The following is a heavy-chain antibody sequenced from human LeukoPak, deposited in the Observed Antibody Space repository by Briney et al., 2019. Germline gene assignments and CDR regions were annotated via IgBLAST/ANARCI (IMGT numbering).Heavy chain of an antibody. Sequence: ASVKVSCKTSGYTFTEYYIHWVRQAPGQGLEWMGWINPNSGGSNSAQKFRGRVTMTRDTSITTAYMEPSRLASDDTAVYYCAAWAAVGRFFDYWGQGTLVTVSS. D-gene: IGHD6-13*01. CDR2: INPNSGGS. CDR1: GYTFTEYY. J-gene: IGHJ4*02. V-gene: IGHV1-2*02. CDR3: AAWAAVGRFFDY.